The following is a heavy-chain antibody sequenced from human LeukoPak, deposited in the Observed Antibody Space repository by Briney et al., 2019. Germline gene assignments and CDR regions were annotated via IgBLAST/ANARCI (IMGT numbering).Heavy chain of an antibody. CDR1: GYMFSTYA. Sequence: ATVTVSCKASGYMFSTYAIHWVRQAPGQRLEYMGWVNAGNGNTKYSQKFQGRIAITRDTSASTAYMELSSLRSEDTAVYYCAREHDILTAYGMDVWGQGTTVTVPS. D-gene: IGHD3-9*01. CDR3: AREHDILTAYGMDV. J-gene: IGHJ6*02. V-gene: IGHV1-3*01. CDR2: VNAGNGNT.